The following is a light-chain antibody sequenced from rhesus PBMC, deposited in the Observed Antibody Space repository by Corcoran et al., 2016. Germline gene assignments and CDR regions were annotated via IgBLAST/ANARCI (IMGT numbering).Light chain of an antibody. CDR2: GAS. J-gene: IGKJ1*01. CDR3: QQSSNLWT. CDR1: QSVGSY. Sequence: ETVVTQSPATLSLSPGERATLSCRASQSVGSYLAWYQQKPGQAPRLLIYGASSRATGFPDRFSGRGSGTDFTLTISSLEPEDVGVYYCQQSSNLWTFGQGTKVEIK. V-gene: IGKV3-24*04.